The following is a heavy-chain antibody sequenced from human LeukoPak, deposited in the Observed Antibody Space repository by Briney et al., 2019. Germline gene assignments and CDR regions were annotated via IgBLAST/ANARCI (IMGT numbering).Heavy chain of an antibody. J-gene: IGHJ4*02. Sequence: PGGSLRLSCAASGFTFSNAWMSWVRQAPGKGLEWVGRIKSKTDGGTTDYAAPVKGRFTISRDDSKNTLYLQMNSLKTEDTAVYYCTTDSPPEWRFLEWLLGGGYWGQGTLVTVSS. D-gene: IGHD3-3*01. V-gene: IGHV3-15*01. CDR1: GFTFSNAW. CDR2: IKSKTDGGTT. CDR3: TTDSPPEWRFLEWLLGGGY.